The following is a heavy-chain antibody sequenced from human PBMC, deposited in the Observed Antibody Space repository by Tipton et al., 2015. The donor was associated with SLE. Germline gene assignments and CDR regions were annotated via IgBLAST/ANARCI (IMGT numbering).Heavy chain of an antibody. Sequence: TLSLTCTVSGDSISNHYWSWIRQPPGKGLEWIGYIYYSGITNYNPSLKSRVTISVDTSKNQFSLKLKSVTAADSAVYYCARERYCSGASCYAPDYWGQGTLVTVSS. CDR2: IYYSGIT. CDR3: ARERYCSGASCYAPDY. D-gene: IGHD2-2*01. V-gene: IGHV4-59*11. J-gene: IGHJ4*02. CDR1: GDSISNHY.